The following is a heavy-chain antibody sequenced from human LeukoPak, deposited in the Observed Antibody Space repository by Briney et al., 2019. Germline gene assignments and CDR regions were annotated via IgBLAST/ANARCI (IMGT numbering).Heavy chain of an antibody. CDR3: ARNQTVTKGGIRHNWFDP. V-gene: IGHV4-39*01. CDR2: IYYSGST. J-gene: IGHJ5*02. CDR1: GGSITSSSYNWDY. Sequence: SETLSLTCTVSGGSITSSSYNWDYWGWLRQPPGKGLEWIGSIYYSGSTHYSPSLKSRLTISVDTSKNQFSLKLTSVTAADTALYYCARNQTVTKGGIRHNWFDPWGQGTLVTVSS. D-gene: IGHD4-17*01.